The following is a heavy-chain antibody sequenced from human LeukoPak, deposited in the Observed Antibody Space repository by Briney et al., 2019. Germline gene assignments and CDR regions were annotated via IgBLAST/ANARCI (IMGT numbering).Heavy chain of an antibody. J-gene: IGHJ4*02. CDR2: ISSSGSTI. Sequence: PGGSLRLSCAASGFTFSSYEMNWVRQAPGKGLEWVSYISSSGSTIYYADSVKGRFTISRDNAKNSLYLQMNSLRAEDTAVYYCASGYQLLHFDYWGRGTLVTVSS. CDR3: ASGYQLLHFDY. V-gene: IGHV3-48*03. CDR1: GFTFSSYE. D-gene: IGHD2-2*01.